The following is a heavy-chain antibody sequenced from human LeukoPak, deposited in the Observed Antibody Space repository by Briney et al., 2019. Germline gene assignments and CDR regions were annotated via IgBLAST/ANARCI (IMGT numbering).Heavy chain of an antibody. V-gene: IGHV3-21*01. Sequence: PGGSLRLSCAASGFTFSSYSMNWVRQAPGKGLEWVSSISSSSSYIYYADSVKGRSTISRDNAKNSLYLQMSSLRPEDTAVYYCAKALWAGGFGESFDLWGRGTLVTVSS. J-gene: IGHJ2*01. CDR1: GFTFSSYS. CDR2: ISSSSSYI. D-gene: IGHD3-10*01. CDR3: AKALWAGGFGESFDL.